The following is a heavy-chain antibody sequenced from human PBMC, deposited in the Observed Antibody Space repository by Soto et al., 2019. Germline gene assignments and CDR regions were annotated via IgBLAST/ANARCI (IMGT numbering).Heavy chain of an antibody. CDR2: ISGSGGST. CDR1: GFTFSSYA. V-gene: IGHV3-23*01. J-gene: IGHJ4*02. D-gene: IGHD3-9*01. CDR3: AKRGIDILTGYYTEFDY. Sequence: GGSLRLSCAASGFTFSSYAMSWVRQAPGKGLEWVSAISGSGGSTYYADSVKGRFTISRDNSKNTLYLQMNSLRAEDTAVYYCAKRGIDILTGYYTEFDYWGQGTLVTVSS.